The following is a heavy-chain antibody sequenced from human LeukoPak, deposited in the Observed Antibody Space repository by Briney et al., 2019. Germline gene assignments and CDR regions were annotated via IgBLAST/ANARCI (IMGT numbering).Heavy chain of an antibody. CDR2: ISGSGGST. J-gene: IGHJ4*02. D-gene: IGHD6-19*01. V-gene: IGHV3-23*01. Sequence: ETLSLTCTVSGGSISTSSYYWGWVRQAPGKGLEWVSAISGSGGSTYYADSVKGQFTISRDNSKNTLYLQMNSLRAEDTAVYYCATLNSQTVAGKDYLGQGTLVTVSS. CDR1: GGSISTSSYY. CDR3: ATLNSQTVAGKDY.